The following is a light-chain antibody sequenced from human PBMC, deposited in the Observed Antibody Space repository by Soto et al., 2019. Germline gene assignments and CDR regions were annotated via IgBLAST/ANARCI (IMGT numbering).Light chain of an antibody. CDR1: QSVSSSY. V-gene: IGKV3-20*01. CDR2: GAS. CDR3: QQYGSSSYT. J-gene: IGKJ2*01. Sequence: EIVLTQSPGTLSLFPGERATLSCRASQSVSSSYLAWYQQKPGQAPRLLIYGASSRATGIPDRFSSSGSGTDFTLTISRLEPEDFAVYYCQQYGSSSYTFGQGTKLEIK.